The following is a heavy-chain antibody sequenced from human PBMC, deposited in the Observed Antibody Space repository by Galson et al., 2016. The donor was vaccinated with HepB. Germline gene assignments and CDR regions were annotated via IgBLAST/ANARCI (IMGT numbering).Heavy chain of an antibody. CDR2: VYYRGTT. CDR1: GGSINNNSFY. J-gene: IGHJ5*02. Sequence: SETLSLTCTVSGGSINNNSFYWGWIRQPPGKGLEWIGNVYYRGTTYYNPSLKRRVTISIDTSKNEFSLGLKSVTAADTAVYYCARVVFGSVLIGHFDPWGQGALVTVSS. CDR3: ARVVFGSVLIGHFDP. V-gene: IGHV4-39*07. D-gene: IGHD3-10*01.